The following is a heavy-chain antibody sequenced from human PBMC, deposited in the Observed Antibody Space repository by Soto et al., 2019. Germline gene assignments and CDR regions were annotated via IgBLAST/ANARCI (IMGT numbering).Heavy chain of an antibody. D-gene: IGHD7-27*01. CDR2: INHSGST. V-gene: IGHV4-34*01. CDR1: GGSFSGYY. CDR3: ARGTILTGILPLDY. Sequence: SETLSLTCAVYGGSFSGYYWSWIRQPPGKGLEWIGEINHSGSTNYNPSLKSRVTISVDTSKNQFSLKLSSVTAADTAVYYCARGTILTGILPLDYWGQGTLVTVSS. J-gene: IGHJ4*02.